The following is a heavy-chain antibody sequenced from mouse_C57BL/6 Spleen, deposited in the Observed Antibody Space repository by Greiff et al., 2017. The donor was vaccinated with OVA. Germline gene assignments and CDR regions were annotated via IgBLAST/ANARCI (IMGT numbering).Heavy chain of an antibody. CDR1: GYAFSSYW. V-gene: IGHV1-80*01. D-gene: IGHD3-2*02. CDR2: IYPGDGDT. J-gene: IGHJ4*01. CDR3: ARKWVDSSGYGAMDY. Sequence: QVQLKESGAELVKPGASVKISCKASGYAFSSYWMNWVKQRPGKGLEWIGQIYPGDGDTNYNGKFKGKATLTADKSSSTAYMQLSSLTSEDSAVYFCARKWVDSSGYGAMDYWGQGTSVTVSS.